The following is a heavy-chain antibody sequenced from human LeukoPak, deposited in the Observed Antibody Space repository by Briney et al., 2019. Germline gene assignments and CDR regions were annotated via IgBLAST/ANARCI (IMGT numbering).Heavy chain of an antibody. J-gene: IGHJ4*02. Sequence: ASVKVSCKASGYTFTGYYIHWLRQAPGQGLEWMGFINPNSGGTNYAQKFQGRVTMTRDTSISTAYMELSRLRSDDTAVYYCARDISGTYYDSSGYSDYWGQGTLVTVSS. CDR3: ARDISGTYYDSSGYSDY. CDR1: GYTFTGYY. V-gene: IGHV1-2*02. CDR2: INPNSGGT. D-gene: IGHD3-22*01.